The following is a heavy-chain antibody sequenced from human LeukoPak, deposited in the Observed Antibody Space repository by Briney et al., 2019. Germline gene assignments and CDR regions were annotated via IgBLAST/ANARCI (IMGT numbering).Heavy chain of an antibody. J-gene: IGHJ4*02. Sequence: GESLKISCKGSGYSSTNYWIGWVRQMPGKGLEWMGIIYLGDSDTRYSPSFQGQVTISADKSITTAYLQWSSLKASDTAIYYCARHPSYTSGWPLDYWGQGTLVTVSS. D-gene: IGHD6-19*01. V-gene: IGHV5-51*01. CDR2: IYLGDSDT. CDR3: ARHPSYTSGWPLDY. CDR1: GYSSTNYW.